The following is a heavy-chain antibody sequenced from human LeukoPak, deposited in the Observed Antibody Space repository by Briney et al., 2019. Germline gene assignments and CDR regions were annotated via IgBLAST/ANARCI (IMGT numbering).Heavy chain of an antibody. CDR1: GYTFTSYG. Sequence: GASVKASCKASGYTFTSYGISWVRQAPGQGLEWMGWISAYNGNTNYAQKLQGRVTMTTDTSTSAAYMELRSLRSDDTAVYYCAVCIAAAGSSFDYWGQGTLVTVSS. CDR3: AVCIAAAGSSFDY. D-gene: IGHD6-13*01. CDR2: ISAYNGNT. V-gene: IGHV1-18*01. J-gene: IGHJ4*02.